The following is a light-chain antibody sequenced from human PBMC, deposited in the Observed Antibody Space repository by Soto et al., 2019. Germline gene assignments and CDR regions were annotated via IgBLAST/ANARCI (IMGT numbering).Light chain of an antibody. CDR1: QSLLHSNVYNY. CDR2: MGS. V-gene: IGKV2-28*01. CDR3: MQALQTPIT. J-gene: IGKJ5*01. Sequence: DTVMTQSPLSLPVTPGEPASISCRSSQSLLHSNVYNYLDWYLQKPGQSPQLLIYMGSNRASGVPDRFSGSGSGTDFTLKISRVEAEDVGVYYCMQALQTPITFGQGTRLEIK.